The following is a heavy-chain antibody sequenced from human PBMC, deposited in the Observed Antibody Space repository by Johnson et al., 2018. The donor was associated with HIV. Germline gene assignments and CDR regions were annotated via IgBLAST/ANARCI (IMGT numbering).Heavy chain of an antibody. D-gene: IGHD6-19*01. V-gene: IGHV3-13*01. CDR2: IGTAGDT. CDR1: GFTFSSYD. Sequence: VQLVESGGGLVQPGGSLRLSCAASGFTFSSYDMHWVRQATGKGLEWVSAIGTAGDTYYPGSVQGRFTISRENAKNSLYLQMNSLRAEDTALYYCAREGIAVGRGRGAFDIWGQGTMVTVSS. J-gene: IGHJ3*02. CDR3: AREGIAVGRGRGAFDI.